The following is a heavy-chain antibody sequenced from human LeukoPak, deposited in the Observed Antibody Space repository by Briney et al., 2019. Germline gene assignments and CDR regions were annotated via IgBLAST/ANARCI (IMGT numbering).Heavy chain of an antibody. CDR3: ARGWVASDYYYGMDV. J-gene: IGHJ6*02. V-gene: IGHV3-66*01. CDR2: IYSGGST. D-gene: IGHD3-16*01. Sequence: GGSLRLSCAASGFTVSSNYMSWVRQAPGKGLEWVSVIYSGGSTYYADSVKGRFTISRDNSKNTLYLQMNSLRAEDTAVYYCARGWVASDYYYGMDVWGQGTTVTVSS. CDR1: GFTVSSNY.